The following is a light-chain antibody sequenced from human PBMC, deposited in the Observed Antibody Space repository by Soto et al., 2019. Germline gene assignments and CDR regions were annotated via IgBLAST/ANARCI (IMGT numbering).Light chain of an antibody. V-gene: IGLV1-47*01. Sequence: QSVLTQPPSASGTRGQRVTISCSGSSSNIGRNPVYWYRQLPGTAPKLLIYRSNQRPSGVPDRFSGSKPGTSASLAITGLRSEDESNYYGASWDDSLSGWLFGGGTKVTVL. CDR3: ASWDDSLSGWL. J-gene: IGLJ3*02. CDR1: SSNIGRNP. CDR2: RSN.